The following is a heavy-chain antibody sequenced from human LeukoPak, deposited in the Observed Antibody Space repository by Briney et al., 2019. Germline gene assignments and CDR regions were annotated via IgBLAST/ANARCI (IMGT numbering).Heavy chain of an antibody. CDR2: INHSGSI. CDR3: ARVRRSSAPGPHAFDI. D-gene: IGHD6-6*01. V-gene: IGHV4-34*01. J-gene: IGHJ3*02. Sequence: PSETLSLTCAVYGGSFSGYYWSWIRQPPGKGLEWIGEINHSGSINYNPSLKSRVTISVDTSKNQFSLKLSSVTAADTAVYYCARVRRSSAPGPHAFDIWGQGTMVTVSS. CDR1: GGSFSGYY.